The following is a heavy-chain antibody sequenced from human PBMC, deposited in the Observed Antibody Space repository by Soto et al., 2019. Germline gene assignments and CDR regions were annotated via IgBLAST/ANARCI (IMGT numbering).Heavy chain of an antibody. Sequence: ASVKVSCKAFGYTFTTYGINWVRQAPGQGLEWMGWVSPYNGDTTYAQKVQGRVTMTTDASTRTAYLELRSLRSDDTAVYYCAREVGHMDVWGQGTTVTVSS. CDR2: VSPYNGDT. J-gene: IGHJ6*02. V-gene: IGHV1-18*04. CDR3: AREVGHMDV. D-gene: IGHD2-2*01. CDR1: GYTFTTYG.